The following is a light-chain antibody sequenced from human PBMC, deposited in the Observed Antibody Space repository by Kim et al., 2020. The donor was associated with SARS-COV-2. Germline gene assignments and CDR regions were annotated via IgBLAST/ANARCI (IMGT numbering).Light chain of an antibody. CDR1: SSNIGSKS. Sequence: TPGQRVTISCSGSSSNIGSKSVSWYQQLPGAAPKLLIYDNSQRPSGVPDRFSGSKSGTSASLAISGLQSEDEADYYCAAWDGSLNGVVFGGGTKVTVL. CDR3: AAWDGSLNGVV. CDR2: DNS. V-gene: IGLV1-44*01. J-gene: IGLJ2*01.